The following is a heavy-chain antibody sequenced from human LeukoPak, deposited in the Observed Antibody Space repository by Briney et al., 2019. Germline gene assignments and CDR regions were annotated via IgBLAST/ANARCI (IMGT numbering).Heavy chain of an antibody. J-gene: IGHJ5*02. CDR3: AREITMIVAYKYNWFDP. CDR2: IRYDGSNK. V-gene: IGHV3-30*02. CDR1: GFTFSSYG. Sequence: GGSLRLSCAASGFTFSSYGMHWVRQAPGKGLEWVAFIRYDGSNKYYADSVKGRFTISRDNSKNTLYLQMNSLRAEDTAVYYCAREITMIVAYKYNWFDPWGQGTLVTVSS. D-gene: IGHD3-22*01.